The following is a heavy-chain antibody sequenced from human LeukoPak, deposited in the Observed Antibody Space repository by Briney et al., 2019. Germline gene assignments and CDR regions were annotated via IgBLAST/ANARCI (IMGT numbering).Heavy chain of an antibody. CDR1: GFTFSSYS. Sequence: GGSLRLSCAASGFTFSSYSMNWVRQAPGKGLEWVSSISSSSSYIYYADSVKGRFTISRDNAKNSLYLQMNSLRAEDTAVYYCARDMRLLPGYFQHWGQGTLVTVSS. V-gene: IGHV3-21*01. CDR3: ARDMRLLPGYFQH. J-gene: IGHJ1*01. CDR2: ISSSSSYI. D-gene: IGHD3-22*01.